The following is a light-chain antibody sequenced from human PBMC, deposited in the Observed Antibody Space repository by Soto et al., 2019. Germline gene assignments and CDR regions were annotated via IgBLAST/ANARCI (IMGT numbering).Light chain of an antibody. CDR2: WAS. CDR1: QSVLYSSNNENY. J-gene: IGKJ1*01. CDR3: QQYYSSPRT. V-gene: IGKV4-1*01. Sequence: DIVMTQSPDSLAVSLGERATINCESSQSVLYSSNNENYLAWYQQKPGQPPKLLIYWASTRASGIPDRFSGSGSGTDFTLTISSLQAEDVAVYYCQQYYSSPRTFGQGTKVEIK.